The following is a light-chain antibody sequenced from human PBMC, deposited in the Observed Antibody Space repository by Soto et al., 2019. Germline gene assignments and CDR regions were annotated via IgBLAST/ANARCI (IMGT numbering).Light chain of an antibody. V-gene: IGKV3-20*01. Sequence: EIVLTQSPGTLSLSPGERATLSCRASQSVSSSYLAWYQQKPGQAPRLLIYGASSRATCIPDRFSGSGSGTDFTLSISRLEPEDFAVYYCQQYGSSRWTFGPGTQVEIK. J-gene: IGKJ1*01. CDR2: GAS. CDR3: QQYGSSRWT. CDR1: QSVSSSY.